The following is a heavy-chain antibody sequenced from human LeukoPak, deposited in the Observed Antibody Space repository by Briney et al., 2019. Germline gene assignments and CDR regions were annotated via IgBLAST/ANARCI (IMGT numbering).Heavy chain of an antibody. J-gene: IGHJ6*03. CDR2: IWYDGSNK. D-gene: IGHD3-10*01. CDR3: AKDLYYGSGSYYMDV. Sequence: GGSLRLSCAASGFTFSSYGMHWVRQAPGKGLEWVAVIWYDGSNKYYADSVKGRFTISRDNSKNTLYLQMNSLRAEDTAVYYCAKDLYYGSGSYYMDVWGKGTTVTVSS. CDR1: GFTFSSYG. V-gene: IGHV3-33*06.